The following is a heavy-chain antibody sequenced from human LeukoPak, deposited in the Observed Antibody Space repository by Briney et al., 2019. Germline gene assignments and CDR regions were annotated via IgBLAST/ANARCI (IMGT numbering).Heavy chain of an antibody. CDR3: ASGQVPAARGYNWFDP. Sequence: PSETLSLTCAVYGWSFNDYYWTWIRQPPGKGLEWIGEINARGDTNYNPSLKSRVTISVDTSKKQFSLRLTSMIAADMALYYCASGQVPAARGYNWFDPWGQGTLVTVSS. J-gene: IGHJ5*02. CDR2: INARGDT. D-gene: IGHD2-2*01. CDR1: GWSFNDYY. V-gene: IGHV4-34*01.